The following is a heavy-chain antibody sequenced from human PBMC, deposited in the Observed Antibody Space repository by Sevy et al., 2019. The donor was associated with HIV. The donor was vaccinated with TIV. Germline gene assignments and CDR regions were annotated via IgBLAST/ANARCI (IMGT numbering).Heavy chain of an antibody. J-gene: IGHJ6*02. CDR2: IGTAGDT. Sequence: GGSLRLSCAASGFTFSSYDMHWVRQATGKGLKWVSAIGTAGDTYYPGSVKGRFTISRENAKNSLYLQMNSLRAGDTAVYYCARAGYYYGMDVWGQGTTVTVSS. V-gene: IGHV3-13*01. CDR3: ARAGYYYGMDV. CDR1: GFTFSSYD.